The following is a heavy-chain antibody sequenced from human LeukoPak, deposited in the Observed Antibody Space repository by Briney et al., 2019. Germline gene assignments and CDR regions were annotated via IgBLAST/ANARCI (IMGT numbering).Heavy chain of an antibody. CDR2: ISTSGGTI. Sequence: WGSLTLSCAASGFTFSSYEMNWVRQAPGKGLEWVSYISTSGGTIYYPDSVKGRFTISRDNAKKSLYLQMNSLRAEDTAVYYCATRYYYWGQGTLVTVSS. J-gene: IGHJ4*02. CDR1: GFTFSSYE. D-gene: IGHD2-15*01. CDR3: ATRYYY. V-gene: IGHV3-48*03.